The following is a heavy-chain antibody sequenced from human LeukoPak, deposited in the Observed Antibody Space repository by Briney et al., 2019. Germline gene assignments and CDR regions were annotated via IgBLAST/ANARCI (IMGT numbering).Heavy chain of an antibody. CDR1: GFSFSGDA. CDR3: AGAAGLGNYLIDY. V-gene: IGHV3-33*01. J-gene: IGHJ4*02. D-gene: IGHD3-16*01. CDR2: IWSDGSQT. Sequence: PGGSLRLSCAASGFSFSGDAIHWVRQAPGKGLEWVALIWSDGSQTKYAGSVKDRFTVSRDNSKNTALLQMSGLTVEDTAVYYCAGAAGLGNYLIDYWGQGTLVTVSS.